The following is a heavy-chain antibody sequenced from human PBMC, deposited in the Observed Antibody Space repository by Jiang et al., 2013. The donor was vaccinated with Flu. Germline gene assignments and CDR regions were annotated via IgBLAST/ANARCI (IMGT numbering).Heavy chain of an antibody. CDR3: AYRDAATNWFDP. V-gene: IGHV2-5*02. CDR2: IYWDDDK. D-gene: IGHD2-2*01. Sequence: KPTQTLTLTCTLSGTSVSTSLVGVAWIRQPPGKALEWLALIYWDDDKRYSPSLKSRLTITKDNSKNQVVLTMTNVDPVDTGTYYCAYRDAATNWFDPLGPGNPGHRLL. CDR1: GTSVSTSLVG. J-gene: IGHJ5*02.